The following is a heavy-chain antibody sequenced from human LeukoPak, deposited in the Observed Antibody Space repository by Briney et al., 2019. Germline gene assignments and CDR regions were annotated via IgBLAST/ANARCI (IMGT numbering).Heavy chain of an antibody. Sequence: GRSLRLSCAASGFTFSSYGMHWVRQAPGKGLEWVAVISYDGSNKYYADSVKGRFTISRDNSKNTLYLQMNSLRAEDTAVYYCTRALSSDNWFASHWGQGTLVTVSS. CDR2: ISYDGSNK. V-gene: IGHV3-30*03. J-gene: IGHJ4*02. CDR1: GFTFSSYG. D-gene: IGHD1-1*01. CDR3: TRALSSDNWFASH.